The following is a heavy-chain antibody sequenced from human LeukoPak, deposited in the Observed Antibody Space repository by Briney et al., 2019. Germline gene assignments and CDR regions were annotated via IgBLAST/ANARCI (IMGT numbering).Heavy chain of an antibody. D-gene: IGHD2-2*01. Sequence: PGGSLRLSCAASGVTSTSYAMSWVRQAPGHGLEGGSAISGSGGSTYSADSVKGRFTISRDNSKNTLYLQMNSLRAEDTALYYCAKHLAPAATYYYYMDVWGKGTTVTVSS. V-gene: IGHV3-23*01. J-gene: IGHJ6*03. CDR2: ISGSGGST. CDR1: GVTSTSYA. CDR3: AKHLAPAATYYYYMDV.